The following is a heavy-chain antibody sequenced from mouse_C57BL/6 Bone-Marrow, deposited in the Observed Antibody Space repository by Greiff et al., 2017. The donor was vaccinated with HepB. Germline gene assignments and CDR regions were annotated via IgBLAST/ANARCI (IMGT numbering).Heavy chain of an antibody. D-gene: IGHD1-1*01. Sequence: QVQLQQPGAELVKPGASVKLSCKASGYTFTSYWMHWVKQRPGQGLEWIGMIHPNSGSTNYNEKFKSKATLTVDKSSSTAYMQLSSLPSEDSAVYYCARWDYGSSYWYFDVWGTGTTVTVSS. V-gene: IGHV1-64*01. CDR2: IHPNSGST. CDR1: GYTFTSYW. J-gene: IGHJ1*03. CDR3: ARWDYGSSYWYFDV.